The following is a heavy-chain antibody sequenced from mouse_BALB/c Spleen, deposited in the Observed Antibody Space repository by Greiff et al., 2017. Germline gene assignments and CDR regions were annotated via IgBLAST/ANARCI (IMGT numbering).Heavy chain of an antibody. CDR3: ARQNRYDDYFDD. Sequence: QVQLQQPGAELVKPGASVKLSCKASGYTFTSYWMHWVKQRPGQGLEWIGEINPSNGRTNYNEKFKSKATLTVDKSSSTAYMQRSSLTSEDSAVYYCARQNRYDDYFDDWGQGTTLTVSS. CDR1: GYTFTSYW. D-gene: IGHD2-14*01. J-gene: IGHJ2*01. CDR2: INPSNGRT. V-gene: IGHV1S81*02.